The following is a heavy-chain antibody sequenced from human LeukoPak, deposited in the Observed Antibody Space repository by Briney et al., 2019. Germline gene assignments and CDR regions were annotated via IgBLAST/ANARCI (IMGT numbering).Heavy chain of an antibody. CDR2: ISSSGSTI. Sequence: PGGSLRLSCAASGFTFSDYYMSWIRQAPGKGLEWVSYISSSGSTIYYADSVKGRFTISRDNAKNSLYLQMNSLRDEDTAVYYCARGRLEAPHDAFDIWGQGTMVTVSS. J-gene: IGHJ3*02. CDR3: ARGRLEAPHDAFDI. V-gene: IGHV3-11*01. D-gene: IGHD1-1*01. CDR1: GFTFSDYY.